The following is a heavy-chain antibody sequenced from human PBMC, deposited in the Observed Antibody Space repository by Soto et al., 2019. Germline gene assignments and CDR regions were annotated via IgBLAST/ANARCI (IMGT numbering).Heavy chain of an antibody. CDR2: IVVGSGNT. V-gene: IGHV1-58*01. D-gene: IGHD5-18*01. Sequence: SVKVSCKASGFTFTSSAVQWVRQARGQRLEWIGWIVVGSGNTNYAQKFQERVTITRDMSTSTAYMELSSLRSEDTAVYYCAAEGAAMGKKDVKVYYYYGMDVWGQGTTVTVSS. CDR1: GFTFTSSA. CDR3: AAEGAAMGKKDVKVYYYYGMDV. J-gene: IGHJ6*02.